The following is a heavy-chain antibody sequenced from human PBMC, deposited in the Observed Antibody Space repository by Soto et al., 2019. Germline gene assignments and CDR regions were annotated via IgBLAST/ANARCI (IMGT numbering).Heavy chain of an antibody. CDR2: ISSDEDTK. D-gene: IGHD1-26*01. CDR3: VLYRCEWDHNEGFDC. Sequence: RGTLRLSCATSGVSFYRYDMHWVRQAPGKGLEWVTLISSDEDTKYYADSVKGRFSISTDNFKKPLYLQMNNLSVEDKDIYYCVLYRCEWDHNEGFDCWGQGTLVTVSS. J-gene: IGHJ4*01. CDR1: GVSFYRYD. V-gene: IGHV3-30*02.